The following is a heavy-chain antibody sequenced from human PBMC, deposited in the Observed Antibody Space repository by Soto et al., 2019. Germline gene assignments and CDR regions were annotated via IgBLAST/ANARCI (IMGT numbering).Heavy chain of an antibody. J-gene: IGHJ5*02. Sequence: QVQLVQSGAEVKTPGASVKVSCRASGYSFRTHGISWVRQAPGQGLEWMGWISTYDDKTNFPQKFQGRITMTTDTSTSTAYMELRCLRSDDTAVYFCARDLGYCNSSGCFRNWFDPWGQGTLVTVSS. CDR1: GYSFRTHG. CDR3: ARDLGYCNSSGCFRNWFDP. CDR2: ISTYDDKT. V-gene: IGHV1-18*01. D-gene: IGHD2-15*01.